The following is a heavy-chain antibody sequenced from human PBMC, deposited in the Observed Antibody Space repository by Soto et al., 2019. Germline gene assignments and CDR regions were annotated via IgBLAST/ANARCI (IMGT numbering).Heavy chain of an antibody. J-gene: IGHJ4*02. CDR3: ARGWSGYCTNGVCPFDY. CDR1: GGSFSGYY. D-gene: IGHD2-8*01. Sequence: SETLSLTCAVYGGSFSGYYWSWIRQPPGKGLEWIGEINHSGSTNYNPSLKSRVTISVDTSKNQFSLKLSSVTAADTAVYYCARGWSGYCTNGVCPFDYWGQGTLVTVCS. V-gene: IGHV4-34*01. CDR2: INHSGST.